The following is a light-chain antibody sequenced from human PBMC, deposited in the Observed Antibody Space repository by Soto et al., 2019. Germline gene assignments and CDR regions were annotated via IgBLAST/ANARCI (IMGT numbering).Light chain of an antibody. CDR1: QSISSW. CDR3: QQYNSFSRT. J-gene: IGKJ1*01. CDR2: KAS. Sequence: DIRMTQSPSTLSASVGDRVTITCRASQSISSWLAWYQQKPGKAPKLLIYKASVLESGVSSRFSGSGSGTEFTLTISSLQPDDFATYYCQQYNSFSRTFGPGTKVDIK. V-gene: IGKV1-5*03.